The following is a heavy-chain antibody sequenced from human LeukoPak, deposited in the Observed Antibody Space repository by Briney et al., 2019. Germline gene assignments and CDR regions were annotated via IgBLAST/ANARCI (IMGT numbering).Heavy chain of an antibody. V-gene: IGHV3-74*01. CDR3: AKDLRFLEWLLPLGWFDP. J-gene: IGHJ5*02. CDR1: GFTFSDYW. CDR2: INSDGSAT. Sequence: GGSLRLSCAASGFTFSDYWMHWVRQAPGKGLVWVLRINSDGSATAYADSVNGRFTISRDNAKNMLYLQMNSLRAEDTAVYYCAKDLRFLEWLLPLGWFDPWGQGTLVTVSS. D-gene: IGHD3-3*01.